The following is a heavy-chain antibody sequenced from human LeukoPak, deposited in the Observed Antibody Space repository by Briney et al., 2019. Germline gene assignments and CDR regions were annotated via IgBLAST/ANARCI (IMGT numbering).Heavy chain of an antibody. Sequence: GGSLRLSCAASGFTFSSYGMHWVRQAPGKGLEWVAVISYDGSNKYYADSVKGRFTISRDNSKNTLYLQMNSLRAEDTAVYYCAKVLNPAGQGYCSGGSCYPPDYWGQGTLVTVSS. CDR1: GFTFSSYG. D-gene: IGHD2-15*01. CDR3: AKVLNPAGQGYCSGGSCYPPDY. V-gene: IGHV3-30*18. J-gene: IGHJ4*02. CDR2: ISYDGSNK.